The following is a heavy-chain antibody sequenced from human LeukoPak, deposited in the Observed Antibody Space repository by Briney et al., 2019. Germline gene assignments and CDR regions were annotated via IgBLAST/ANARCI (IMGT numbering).Heavy chain of an antibody. J-gene: IGHJ4*02. V-gene: IGHV3-23*01. CDR1: GFTFSSYG. CDR3: AKEIGSTFHFFDS. Sequence: GGPLRLSCAASGFTFSSYGMNWVRQAPGKGLEWVSTISGSGDSTYFADSVKGRFFISRDNSKSTLYLQMNSLSAGDTAVYYCAKEIGSTFHFFDSWGQGTLVTVSS. CDR2: ISGSGDST. D-gene: IGHD6-13*01.